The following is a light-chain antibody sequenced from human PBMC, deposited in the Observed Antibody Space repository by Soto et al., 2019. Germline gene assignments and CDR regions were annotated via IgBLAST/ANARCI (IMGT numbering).Light chain of an antibody. CDR3: SSYADNLV. CDR1: SSDVGNYNY. CDR2: EVT. J-gene: IGLJ3*02. Sequence: QSALTQPASVSGSPGQSITISCTGTSSDVGNYNYVSWYQLHPGKAPKLMIYEVTNRPSGVSDRFSGSKSGNTASLTVSGLQAEDEGDYYCSSYADNLVFGGGTKLTVL. V-gene: IGLV2-14*01.